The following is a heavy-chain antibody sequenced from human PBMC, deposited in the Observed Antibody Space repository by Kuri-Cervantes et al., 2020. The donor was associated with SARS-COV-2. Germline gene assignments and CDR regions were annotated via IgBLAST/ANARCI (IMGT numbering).Heavy chain of an antibody. CDR2: VRGKANNYAT. CDR1: GFTFSSYA. V-gene: IGHV3-73*01. Sequence: GESLKISCAASGFTFSSYAMSWVRQASGKGLEWVGRVRGKANNYATAYAASVKGRFTISRDDLKNMAYLQMNSLKTEDTAVYYCTTLIDYWGQGALVTVSS. CDR3: TTLIDY. J-gene: IGHJ4*02.